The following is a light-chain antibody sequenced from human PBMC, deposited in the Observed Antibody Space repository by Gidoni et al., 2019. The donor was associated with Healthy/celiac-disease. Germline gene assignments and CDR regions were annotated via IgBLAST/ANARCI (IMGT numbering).Light chain of an antibody. Sequence: EIVLTQSPATLSSSPGERATLSRRASQSVSSYLAWYQQKPGQAPRLLIYDASNRATGIPARFSGSGSGTDFTLTISSLEPEDFAVYYCQQRSNWPPRITFGPGTKVDIK. J-gene: IGKJ3*01. V-gene: IGKV3-11*01. CDR3: QQRSNWPPRIT. CDR1: QSVSSY. CDR2: DAS.